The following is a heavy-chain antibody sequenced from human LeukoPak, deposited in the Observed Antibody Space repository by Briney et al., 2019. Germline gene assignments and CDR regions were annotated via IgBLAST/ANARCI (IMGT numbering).Heavy chain of an antibody. V-gene: IGHV3-30*18. Sequence: PGGSLRLSCAASGFTFSSYGMHWVRQAPGKGLEWVAVISYDGSNKYYADSVKGRFTISRDNSKNTLYLQMNSLRAEDTAVYYCAKSWGLDYWGQGTLVTVSS. CDR1: GFTFSSYG. J-gene: IGHJ4*02. CDR3: AKSWGLDY. D-gene: IGHD6-13*01. CDR2: ISYDGSNK.